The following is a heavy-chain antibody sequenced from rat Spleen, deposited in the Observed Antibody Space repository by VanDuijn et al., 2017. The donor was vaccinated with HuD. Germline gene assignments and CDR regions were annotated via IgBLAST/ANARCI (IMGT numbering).Heavy chain of an antibody. D-gene: IGHD1-4*01. CDR2: IWGEGST. CDR1: GFSLISNS. Sequence: QVQLKESGPGLVQPSQTLSLTCTVSGFSLISNSLHWVRQPPGKGLEWMGGIWGEGSTDYNSALKSRLSISRDTSKSQVFLKVDSLQTGYSARYCCARSVPGIPFAHWGQGTLVTVS. J-gene: IGHJ3*01. V-gene: IGHV2-1*01. CDR3: ARSVPGIPFAH.